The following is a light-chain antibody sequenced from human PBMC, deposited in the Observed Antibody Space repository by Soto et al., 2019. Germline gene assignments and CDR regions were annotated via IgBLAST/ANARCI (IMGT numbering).Light chain of an antibody. CDR1: QSVNSN. CDR2: GQS. Sequence: EIVMTQSPATLSVSPGERATLSCRASQSVNSNLAWYQQKPGQAPRPLIYGQSTRATGIPARFSGSGSGTEFTLTIGSLQSEDFAVYYCQQYNNWPLTFGGGTKVEIK. V-gene: IGKV3-15*01. J-gene: IGKJ4*01. CDR3: QQYNNWPLT.